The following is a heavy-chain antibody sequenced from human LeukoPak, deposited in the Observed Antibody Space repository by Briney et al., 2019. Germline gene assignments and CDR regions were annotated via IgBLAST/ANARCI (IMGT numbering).Heavy chain of an antibody. CDR3: ASGRVNYYGSGSYDY. CDR2: IYYSGST. J-gene: IGHJ4*02. V-gene: IGHV4-39*07. Sequence: SETLSLTCTVSGGSISSSSYYWGWIRQPPGKGLEWIGSIYYSGSTYYNPSLKSRVTISVDTSKNQFSLKLSSVTAADTAVYYCASGRVNYYGSGSYDYWGQGTLVTVSS. CDR1: GGSISSSSYY. D-gene: IGHD3-10*01.